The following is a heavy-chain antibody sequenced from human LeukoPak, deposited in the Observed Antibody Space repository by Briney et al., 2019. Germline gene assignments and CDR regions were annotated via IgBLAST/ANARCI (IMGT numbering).Heavy chain of an antibody. J-gene: IGHJ4*02. D-gene: IGHD3-22*01. CDR1: GYSFTNYW. V-gene: IGHV5-51*01. Sequence: GESLKSSCKGSGYSFTNYWICWGRQMPGKGLEWMGIIYPGDSDTRYSPSFQGQVTISADKSIRPAYLQWSSLKASDTAMYYCARLAARSVIFDYWGQGTLAAVCS. CDR2: IYPGDSDT. CDR3: ARLAARSVIFDY.